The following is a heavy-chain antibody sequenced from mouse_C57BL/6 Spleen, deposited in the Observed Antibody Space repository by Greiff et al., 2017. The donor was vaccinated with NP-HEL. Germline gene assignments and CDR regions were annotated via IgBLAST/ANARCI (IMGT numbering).Heavy chain of an antibody. CDR1: GYTFTSYW. Sequence: VQLQQPGAELVKPGASVKLSCKASGYTFTSYWMHWVKQRPGQGLEWIGMIHPNSGSTNYNEKFKSKATLTVDKSSSTAYMQLSSLTSEDSAVYYCAREGYYGSSYGWYFDVWGTGTTVTVSS. J-gene: IGHJ1*03. D-gene: IGHD1-1*01. V-gene: IGHV1-64*01. CDR3: AREGYYGSSYGWYFDV. CDR2: IHPNSGST.